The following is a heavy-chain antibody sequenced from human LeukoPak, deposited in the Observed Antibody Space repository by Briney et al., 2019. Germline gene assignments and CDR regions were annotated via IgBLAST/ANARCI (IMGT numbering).Heavy chain of an antibody. V-gene: IGHV3-30-3*01. CDR2: MSNDGSIK. CDR1: GFTFSEYT. J-gene: IGHJ3*01. Sequence: GRSLRLSCAASGFTFSEYTIHWVRQAPGKGLEWVAVMSNDGSIKKYANSVKGRFTISRDNSKSTLYPQMDSLRAEDTAVYYCAREFTVFGVVTQRYDAFDVWGQGTMVTVSS. D-gene: IGHD3-3*01. CDR3: AREFTVFGVVTQRYDAFDV.